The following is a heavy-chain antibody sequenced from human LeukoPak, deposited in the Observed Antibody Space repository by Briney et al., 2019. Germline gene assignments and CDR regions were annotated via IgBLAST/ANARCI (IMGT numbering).Heavy chain of an antibody. D-gene: IGHD2-2*01. CDR1: GYTFTNYG. V-gene: IGHV1-18*01. J-gene: IGHJ6*02. CDR3: ATGGPAAMPGLHYYYGMDV. Sequence: GASVKVSCKTSGYTFTNYGISWVRQAPGQGLEWMGWISAYNGNTNYAQKFQGRVTMTTDTSTRTAYMELSSLRSEDTAVYYCATGGPAAMPGLHYYYGMDVWGQGTTVTVSS. CDR2: ISAYNGNT.